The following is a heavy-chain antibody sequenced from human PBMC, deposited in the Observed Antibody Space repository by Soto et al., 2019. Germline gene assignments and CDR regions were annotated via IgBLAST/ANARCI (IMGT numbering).Heavy chain of an antibody. CDR2: IDWDDDK. CDR3: ARIPRSRYYYGMDV. CDR1: GFSLSTSGMC. Sequence: SGPTLVNPTQTLTLTCTFSGFSLSTSGMCVSWIRQPPGKALEWLALIDWDDDKYYSTSLKTRLTISKDTSKSQVVLTMTNMDPVDTATYYCARIPRSRYYYGMDVWGQGTTVTVSS. V-gene: IGHV2-70*01. J-gene: IGHJ6*02.